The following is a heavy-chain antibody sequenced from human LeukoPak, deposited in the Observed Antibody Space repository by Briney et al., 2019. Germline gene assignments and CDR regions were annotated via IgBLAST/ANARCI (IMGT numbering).Heavy chain of an antibody. CDR1: SGSISSSSYY. CDR3: ARGSAGYYYYYMYV. V-gene: IGHV4-39*01. CDR2: IYYSGSN. J-gene: IGHJ6*03. Sequence: PSETLSLTCTVSSGSISSSSYYWGWIRQPPGKGLEWIGSIYYSGSNYYNPSLKSRVTISVYTSKNQFSLKLSSVTAADTAVYYCARGSAGYYYYYMYVWGKGTTVTVSS.